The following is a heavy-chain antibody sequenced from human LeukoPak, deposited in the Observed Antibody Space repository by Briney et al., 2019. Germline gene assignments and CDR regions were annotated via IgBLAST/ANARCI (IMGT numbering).Heavy chain of an antibody. V-gene: IGHV4-30-2*01. Sequence: MPSEILSLTCTVSGGSISSGGYYWSWIRQPPGKGLEWIGEIYHSGSTNYNPSLKSRVTISVDKSKNQFSLKLSSVTAADTAVYYCARASPLGATKTVSFDYWGQGTLVTVSS. CDR3: ARASPLGATKTVSFDY. D-gene: IGHD5-24*01. J-gene: IGHJ4*02. CDR1: GGSISSGGYY. CDR2: IYHSGST.